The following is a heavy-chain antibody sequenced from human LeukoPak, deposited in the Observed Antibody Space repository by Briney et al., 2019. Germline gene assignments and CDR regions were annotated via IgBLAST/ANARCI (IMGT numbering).Heavy chain of an antibody. Sequence: ASVKVSFTASGYNFSGYYMHWVRQAPGQGLEWMGRINPNSGGTNYAQKFQGRVTMTRDTSISTAYMELTRLTSDDTAVYYCARERAVQGYCSGGRCYINDYWGQGTLVTVSS. CDR2: INPNSGGT. CDR3: ARERAVQGYCSGGRCYINDY. V-gene: IGHV1-2*06. J-gene: IGHJ4*02. D-gene: IGHD2-15*01. CDR1: GYNFSGYY.